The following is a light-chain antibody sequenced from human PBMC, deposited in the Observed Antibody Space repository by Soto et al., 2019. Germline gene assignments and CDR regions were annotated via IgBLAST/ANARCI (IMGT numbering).Light chain of an antibody. CDR1: QSVRSY. CDR2: DTS. V-gene: IGKV3-11*01. CDR3: QQRYNWPPIT. Sequence: VLTQSPATLSLSPGERATLSCRASQSVRSYLAWYQQKPGQAPRLLIYDTSNRATGIPARFSGSGSETDFTLTISSLEPEDFAIYYCQQRYNWPPITFGQGTRLEIK. J-gene: IGKJ5*01.